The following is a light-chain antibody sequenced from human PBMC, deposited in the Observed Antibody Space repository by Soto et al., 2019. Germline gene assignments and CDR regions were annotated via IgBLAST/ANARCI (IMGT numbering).Light chain of an antibody. CDR1: QSVSSP. Sequence: EIVLTQSPATLSLSPVERATLSGRASQSVSSPLSWYQQKPGQAPRLLIYDASNRATGIPARFSGSGSGTDFTLTISSLEPEDFAVYYCQQRTKWRTFGQGTKVDIK. CDR3: QQRTKWRT. V-gene: IGKV3-11*01. J-gene: IGKJ1*01. CDR2: DAS.